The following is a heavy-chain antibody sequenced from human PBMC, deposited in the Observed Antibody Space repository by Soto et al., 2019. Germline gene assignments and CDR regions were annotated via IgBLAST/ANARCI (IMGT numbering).Heavy chain of an antibody. CDR3: ANTLPTYYYDSSGFDY. V-gene: IGHV3-30*18. J-gene: IGHJ4*02. Sequence: PGGSLRLSCAASGFTFSSYGMHWVRQAPGKGLEWVAVISYDGSNKYYADSVKGRFTISRDNSKNTLYLQMNSLRAEDTAVYYCANTLPTYYYDSSGFDYWGQGTLVTVSS. CDR1: GFTFSSYG. CDR2: ISYDGSNK. D-gene: IGHD3-22*01.